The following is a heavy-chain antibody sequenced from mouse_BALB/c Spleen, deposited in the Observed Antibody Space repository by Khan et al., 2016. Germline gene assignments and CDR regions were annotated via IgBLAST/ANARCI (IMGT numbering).Heavy chain of an antibody. CDR2: INTYTGEP. D-gene: IGHD1-1*01. V-gene: IGHV9-3-1*01. Sequence: QIQLVQSGPELKKPGETVKISCKASGYTFTNYGMNWVKQAPGKGLKWMGWINTYTGEPTYADDFKGRFAFSLETSASTAYLQINNLKNEDTATYCCARRAYYGSVDYWGQGTTLTVSS. CDR3: ARRAYYGSVDY. CDR1: GYTFTNYG. J-gene: IGHJ2*01.